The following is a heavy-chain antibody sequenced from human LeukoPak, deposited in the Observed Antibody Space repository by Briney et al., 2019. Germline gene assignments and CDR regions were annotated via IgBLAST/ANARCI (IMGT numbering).Heavy chain of an antibody. V-gene: IGHV1-8*03. D-gene: IGHD6-19*01. CDR3: ARGGYSTGWYSPWYFDL. CDR1: GYTFTNYG. CDR2: MNPDTGNT. Sequence: ASLKVSCKASGYTFTNYGISWVRQATGQGLEWMGSMNPDTGNTGYAQKFQGRVTITRDTSISTAYMQLSSLRSEDTAVYYCARGGYSTGWYSPWYFDLWGRGTLVTVSS. J-gene: IGHJ2*01.